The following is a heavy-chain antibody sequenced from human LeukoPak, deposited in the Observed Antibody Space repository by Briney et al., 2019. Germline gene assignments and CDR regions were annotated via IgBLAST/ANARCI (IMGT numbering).Heavy chain of an antibody. J-gene: IGHJ4*02. V-gene: IGHV3-21*01. Sequence: PGGSLRLSCAASGFTFSSYSMNWVRQAPGKGLEWVSSISSSSSYIYYADSVKGRFTIPRDNAKNSLYLQMDSLRAEDTAVYYCAREDSSGWAGVYYFDYWGQGTLVTVSS. CDR2: ISSSSSYI. CDR3: AREDSSGWAGVYYFDY. D-gene: IGHD6-19*01. CDR1: GFTFSSYS.